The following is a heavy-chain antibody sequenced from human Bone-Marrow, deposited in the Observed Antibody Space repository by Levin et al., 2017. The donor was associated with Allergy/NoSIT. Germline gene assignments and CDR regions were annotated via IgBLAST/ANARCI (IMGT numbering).Heavy chain of an antibody. D-gene: IGHD1-26*01. Sequence: GESLKISCAASGFTFSSYAMSWVRQAPGKGLEWVSAISGSGGSTYYADSVKGRFTISRDNSKNTLYLQMNSLRAEDTAVYYCAKVHSGSYYPFAFDIWGQGTMVTVSS. CDR2: ISGSGGST. V-gene: IGHV3-23*01. CDR1: GFTFSSYA. J-gene: IGHJ3*02. CDR3: AKVHSGSYYPFAFDI.